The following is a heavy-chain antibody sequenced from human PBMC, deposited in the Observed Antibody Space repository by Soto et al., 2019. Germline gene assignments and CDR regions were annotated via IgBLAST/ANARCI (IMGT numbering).Heavy chain of an antibody. CDR1: GYPFTTHY. J-gene: IGHJ4*02. CDR2: INISGGGT. CDR3: ARDSTLAY. V-gene: IGHV1-46*01. Sequence: XSVKVSCKTSGYPFTTHYIHWVRQAPGQGLEWMGIINISGGGTSYAQKFQGRVTMSRDTSTTTVYMELSSLRSEDTDVYYCARDSTLAYWGQGTLVTVSS.